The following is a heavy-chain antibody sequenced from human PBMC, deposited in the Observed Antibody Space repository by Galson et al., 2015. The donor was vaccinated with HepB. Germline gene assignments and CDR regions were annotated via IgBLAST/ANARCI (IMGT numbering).Heavy chain of an antibody. CDR1: GFTFSNYA. CDR3: ASGNYYDHFDY. V-gene: IGHV3-30-3*01. D-gene: IGHD1-26*01. J-gene: IGHJ4*02. CDR2: LSYDGSNR. Sequence: SLRLSCAGSGFTFSNYAMDWVRQAPGKGLEWVAVLSYDGSNRYYSDSVKGRFTISRDNSRNTLYLQMNSLRLEDTAVYYCASGNYYDHFDYWGQGTLVTVSS.